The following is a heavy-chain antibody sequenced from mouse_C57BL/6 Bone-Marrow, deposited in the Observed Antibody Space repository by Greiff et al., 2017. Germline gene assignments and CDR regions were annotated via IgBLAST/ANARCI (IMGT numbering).Heavy chain of an antibody. V-gene: IGHV1-55*01. Sequence: VQLQQPGAELVKPGASVKMSCKASGYTFTSYWITWVKQRPGQGLEWIGDIYPGSGCTNYNEKFKSKATLTVDTSSSPAYMQLSSLTSEDSAVYYGARGTVVAPGFDDWGTGTMVTVSS. CDR3: ARGTVVAPGFDD. CDR1: GYTFTSYW. CDR2: IYPGSGCT. J-gene: IGHJ1*03. D-gene: IGHD1-1*01.